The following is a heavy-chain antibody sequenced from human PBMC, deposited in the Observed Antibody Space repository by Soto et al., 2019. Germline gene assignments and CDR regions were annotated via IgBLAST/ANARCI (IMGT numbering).Heavy chain of an antibody. V-gene: IGHV4-39*01. D-gene: IGHD1-1*01. CDR2: IYYSGRT. J-gene: IGHJ4*02. CDR1: GGSISGDY. CDR3: ARLPRTTTSGSGTDF. Sequence: QLQLQESGPGLVKPSETLSLTCTVSGGSISGDYYDWIRQPQAKGQEWIAIIYYSGRTYYNPSLESRVTIYVDTSRDQFSLKLTSVTAADTAVYYCARLPRTTTSGSGTDFWGQGTLVTVSS.